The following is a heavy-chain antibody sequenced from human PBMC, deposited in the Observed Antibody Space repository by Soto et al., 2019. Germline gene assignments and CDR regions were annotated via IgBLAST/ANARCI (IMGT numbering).Heavy chain of an antibody. CDR2: ISTYNGDT. CDR3: AREGVAPYYYYGMDV. CDR1: GYTFTRSG. J-gene: IGHJ6*02. V-gene: IGHV1-18*01. D-gene: IGHD5-12*01. Sequence: ASVKVSCKASGYTFTRSGISWVRQAPGQGLEWMGWISTYNGDTNYAQTFQGRGTMTTDTSTSTVHMEVRSLRSDDTAVYYCAREGVAPYYYYGMDVWGQGTPVTVSS.